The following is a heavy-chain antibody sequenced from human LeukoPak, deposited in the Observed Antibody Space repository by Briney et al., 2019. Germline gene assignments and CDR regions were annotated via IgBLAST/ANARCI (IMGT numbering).Heavy chain of an antibody. Sequence: ASVKVSCKASGYTFTSYYMHWMRQAPGQGLAWMGRINTNDGGTNYAQKFQGRVTMTRDMSTSTVYMELSSLRSEDTAVYYCAREGYGSGTYLDYWGQGTLVTVSS. CDR3: AREGYGSGTYLDY. J-gene: IGHJ4*02. CDR1: GYTFTSYY. CDR2: INTNDGGT. V-gene: IGHV1-46*01. D-gene: IGHD3-10*01.